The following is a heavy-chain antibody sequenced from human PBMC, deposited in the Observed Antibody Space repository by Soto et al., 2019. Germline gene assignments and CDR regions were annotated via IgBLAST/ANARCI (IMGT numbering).Heavy chain of an antibody. J-gene: IGHJ6*02. D-gene: IGHD1-26*01. Sequence: QVQLVQSGAEVQKPGSSVKVSCTASGGAFRNYAVSWVRQAPGQGLEWMGAVMPTFGAGVYAQKFQGRLTIFADESTNTASLTVSSLTFADAAIYYCAASRGFFEAMDAWGQGTTLTVSS. CDR1: GGAFRNYA. CDR3: AASRGFFEAMDA. V-gene: IGHV1-69*01. CDR2: VMPTFGAG.